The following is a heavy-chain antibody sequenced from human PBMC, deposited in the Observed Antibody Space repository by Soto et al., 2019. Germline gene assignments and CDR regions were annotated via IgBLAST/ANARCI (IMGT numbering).Heavy chain of an antibody. CDR1: GGSISSGGYY. Sequence: QVQLQESGPGLVKPSQTLSLTCTVSGGSISSGGYYWSWIRQHPGKGLEWIGYIYYSGSTYYNPSLQRRFTIPVDTSKNQFSLKLRSVTAADTAVYYCARDNRRGFGESILTAFDIWGQGTMVTVSS. D-gene: IGHD3-10*01. CDR2: IYYSGST. V-gene: IGHV4-31*03. J-gene: IGHJ3*02. CDR3: ARDNRRGFGESILTAFDI.